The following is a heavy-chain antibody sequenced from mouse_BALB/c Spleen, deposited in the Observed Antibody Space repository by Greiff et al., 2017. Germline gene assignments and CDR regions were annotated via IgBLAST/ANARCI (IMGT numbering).Heavy chain of an antibody. Sequence: VHLVESGPGLVQPSQSLSITCTVSGFSLTSYGVHWVRQSPGKGLEWLGVIWSGGSTDYNAAFISRLSISKDNSKSQVFFKMNSLQANDTAIYYCLYYDYDGGTAWFAYWGQGTLVTVSA. CDR2: IWSGGST. J-gene: IGHJ3*01. D-gene: IGHD2-4*01. CDR1: GFSLTSYG. V-gene: IGHV2-2*02. CDR3: LYYDYDGGTAWFAY.